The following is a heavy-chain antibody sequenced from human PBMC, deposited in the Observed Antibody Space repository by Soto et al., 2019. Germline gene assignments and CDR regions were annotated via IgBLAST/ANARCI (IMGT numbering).Heavy chain of an antibody. J-gene: IGHJ4*02. V-gene: IGHV2-5*02. CDR1: GFSLNTSGVG. Sequence: QITLKESGPTLVKPTQTLTLTCTFSGFSLNTSGVGVGWIRQPPGKALEWLALIYWDDDKGSSPSLKSRLTITRDTSKNQVVLRMTNMDPVDTATYYCAHHPYDTSGYLLDYWGQGILVTVSS. D-gene: IGHD3-22*01. CDR3: AHHPYDTSGYLLDY. CDR2: IYWDDDK.